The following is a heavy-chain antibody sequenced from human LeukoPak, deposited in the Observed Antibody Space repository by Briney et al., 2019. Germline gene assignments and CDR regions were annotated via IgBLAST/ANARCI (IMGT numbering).Heavy chain of an antibody. V-gene: IGHV1-18*01. J-gene: IGHJ4*02. CDR2: ISAYNGNT. CDR3: ARSPHILTGENFDY. D-gene: IGHD3-9*01. Sequence: ASVKVSCKASGGTFSSYAISWVRQAPGQGLEWMGWISAYNGNTNYAQKFQDRVSMTRDTSISTAYMHLSRLRSADTAVYYCARSPHILTGENFDYWGQGTLLAVSS. CDR1: GGTFSSYA.